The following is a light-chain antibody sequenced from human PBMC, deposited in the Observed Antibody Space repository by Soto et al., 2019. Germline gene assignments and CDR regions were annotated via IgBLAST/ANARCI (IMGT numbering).Light chain of an antibody. CDR2: AAS. CDR1: QGISSY. CDR3: QQYYSYPLT. V-gene: IGKV1-8*01. Sequence: IRMTQSPSSLSACTGDRVTITCRASQGISSYLAWYQQKPGKAPKLLIYAASTLQSGVPSRFSGSGSGTDFTLTISCLQSEDFATYYCQQYYSYPLTFGGGTK. J-gene: IGKJ4*01.